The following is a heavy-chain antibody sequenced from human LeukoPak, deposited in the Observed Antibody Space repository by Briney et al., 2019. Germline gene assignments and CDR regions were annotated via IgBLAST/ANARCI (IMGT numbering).Heavy chain of an antibody. J-gene: IGHJ6*02. CDR2: IYYSGST. D-gene: IGHD3-22*01. V-gene: IGHV4-39*01. CDR3: ARHHSSGYYYYYYGMDV. CDR1: GGSISSSSYY. Sequence: PSETLSLTCTVSGGSISSSSYYWGWIRQPPGKGLEWIGSIYYSGSTYYNPSLKSRVTISVDTSKNQFSLKLSSVTAADTAVYDCARHHSSGYYYYYYGMDVWGQGTTVTVSS.